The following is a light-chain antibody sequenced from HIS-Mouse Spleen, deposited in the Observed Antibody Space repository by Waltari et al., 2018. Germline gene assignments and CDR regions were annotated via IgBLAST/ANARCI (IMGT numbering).Light chain of an antibody. J-gene: IGLJ1*01. CDR2: EVS. Sequence: QSALTQPPSASGSPGQSVTISCTGTSSDVGGYNYVSWYQQHPGKAPKLMIYEVSKQPSGVPDRFSGSKSGNTASLTVSGLQAEDEADYYCSSYAGSNNLGVFGTGTKVTVL. V-gene: IGLV2-8*01. CDR1: SSDVGGYNY. CDR3: SSYAGSNNLGV.